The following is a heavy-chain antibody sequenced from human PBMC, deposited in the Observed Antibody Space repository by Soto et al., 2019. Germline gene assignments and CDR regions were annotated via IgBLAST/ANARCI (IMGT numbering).Heavy chain of an antibody. CDR3: SRHISNFRCYYYAMDV. Sequence: GESLKISCNGSGYTFTDYWIGWGRQLPGKGLEWMGIIYPGDSDTIYSPSFQGHVTITVGKSTSTAYLQWNTLKAPDTARYYCSRHISNFRCYYYAMDVWGQGTTVTVSS. V-gene: IGHV5-51*01. J-gene: IGHJ6*02. D-gene: IGHD4-4*01. CDR2: IYPGDSDT. CDR1: GYTFTDYW.